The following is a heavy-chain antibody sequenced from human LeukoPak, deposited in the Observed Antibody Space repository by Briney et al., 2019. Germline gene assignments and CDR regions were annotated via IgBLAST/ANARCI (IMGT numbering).Heavy chain of an antibody. CDR2: INHSGST. Sequence: SETLSLTCAVYGGSFSGYYWSWIRQPPGKGLEWIGEINHSGSTNYNPSLKSRVTISVDTSKNQFSLKLSSVTAADTAVYYCARDKPTYSSSPLPRGAFDIWGQGTMVTVSS. V-gene: IGHV4-34*01. CDR1: GGSFSGYY. CDR3: ARDKPTYSSSPLPRGAFDI. J-gene: IGHJ3*02. D-gene: IGHD6-6*01.